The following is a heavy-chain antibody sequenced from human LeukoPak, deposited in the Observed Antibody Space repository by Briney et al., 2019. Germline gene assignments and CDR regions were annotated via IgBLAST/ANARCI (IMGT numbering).Heavy chain of an antibody. Sequence: SQTLSHTCTVSGGSISSGDYYWSWIRQPPGKGLEWIGYIYYSGSTYYNPSLKSRVTISVDTSKNQFSLKLSSVTAADTAVYYCARGPTRFLEWLFDGGWGQGTLVTVSS. CDR3: ARGPTRFLEWLFDGG. V-gene: IGHV4-30-4*08. CDR1: GGSISSGDYY. D-gene: IGHD3-3*01. CDR2: IYYSGST. J-gene: IGHJ4*02.